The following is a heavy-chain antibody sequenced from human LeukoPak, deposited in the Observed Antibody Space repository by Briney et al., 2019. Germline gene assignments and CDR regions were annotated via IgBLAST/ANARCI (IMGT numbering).Heavy chain of an antibody. J-gene: IGHJ1*01. CDR2: INHSGST. Sequence: KASETLSLTCAVYGGSFSGYYWSWIRQPPGKGLEWIGEINHSGSTNYNPSLKSRVTISVDTSKNQFSLKLSSVTAADTAVYYCARVPATSGYGYGRKKREYFQHWGQGTLVTVSS. D-gene: IGHD5-18*01. V-gene: IGHV4-34*01. CDR1: GGSFSGYY. CDR3: ARVPATSGYGYGRKKREYFQH.